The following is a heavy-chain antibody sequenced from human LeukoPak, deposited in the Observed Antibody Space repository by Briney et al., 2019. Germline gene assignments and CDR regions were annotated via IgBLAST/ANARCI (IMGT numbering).Heavy chain of an antibody. V-gene: IGHV3-33*01. Sequence: GGSLRLSCAASGFTFSSYGMHWVRQAPGKGLEWVAVIWSDGSNNYYADSVKGRFTVSRDNSKNTLYLQMNSLRAEDTAVYYCARDMRGWPYPNFNYWGQGTLVTVSS. J-gene: IGHJ4*02. CDR3: ARDMRGWPYPNFNY. CDR2: IWSDGSNN. D-gene: IGHD6-19*01. CDR1: GFTFSSYG.